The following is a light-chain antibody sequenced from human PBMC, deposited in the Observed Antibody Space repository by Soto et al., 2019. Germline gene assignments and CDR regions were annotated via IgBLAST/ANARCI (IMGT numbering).Light chain of an antibody. CDR1: QSVSSN. CDR3: QQYNNWPRT. CDR2: GAS. V-gene: IGKV3-15*01. J-gene: IGKJ1*01. Sequence: EKVVTQSLANLSFSSGERATLSCRASQSVSSNLAWYQQKPGQAPRLLIYGASTRATGIPARFSGSGSGTEFTLTISSLQSEDFAVYYCQQYNNWPRTFGQGTKVDIK.